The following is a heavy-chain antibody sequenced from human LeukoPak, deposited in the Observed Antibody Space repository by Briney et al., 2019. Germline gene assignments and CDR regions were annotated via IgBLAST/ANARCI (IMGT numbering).Heavy chain of an antibody. D-gene: IGHD2-2*01. J-gene: IGHJ4*02. CDR2: IWYDGSNK. CDR3: ARDVLSYGDSGVDY. CDR1: GFTFSNYG. V-gene: IGHV3-33*01. Sequence: GGSLRLSCAASGFTFSNYGMHWVRQAPGKGLEWVAAIWYDGSNKYHGDSVKGRFTISRDSSKNTLYLQMNSLRDEDTAVYYCARDVLSYGDSGVDYWGQGTLVTVSS.